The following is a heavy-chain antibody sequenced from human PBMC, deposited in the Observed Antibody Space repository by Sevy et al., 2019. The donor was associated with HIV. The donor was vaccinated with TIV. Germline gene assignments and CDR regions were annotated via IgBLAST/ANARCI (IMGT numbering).Heavy chain of an antibody. D-gene: IGHD3-22*01. J-gene: IGHJ4*02. Sequence: ASVKVSCQASGYTFTNYGVTWVRQAPGQGLEWMGWMIGYNGNTKYAQKFQDRVIMTTDTATSTAYMELRSLRSDDTAVYYCVRDESFSLIVVDPDYWGQGTLVTVSS. V-gene: IGHV1-18*01. CDR3: VRDESFSLIVVDPDY. CDR2: MIGYNGNT. CDR1: GYTFTNYG.